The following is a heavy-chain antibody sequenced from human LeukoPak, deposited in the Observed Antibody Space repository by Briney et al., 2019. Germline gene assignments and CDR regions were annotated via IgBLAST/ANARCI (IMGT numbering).Heavy chain of an antibody. Sequence: GASVKVTCKASGYTFTSYYMHWVRQAPGQGLEWMGIINPSGGTTSYAQKFQGRVTMTRDTSTSTVYMELSSLRSEDTAVYYCARDPSVSGYSFGYFDYRGHGTLVTVSS. V-gene: IGHV1-46*01. D-gene: IGHD5-18*01. CDR2: INPSGGTT. CDR3: ARDPSVSGYSFGYFDY. CDR1: GYTFTSYY. J-gene: IGHJ4*01.